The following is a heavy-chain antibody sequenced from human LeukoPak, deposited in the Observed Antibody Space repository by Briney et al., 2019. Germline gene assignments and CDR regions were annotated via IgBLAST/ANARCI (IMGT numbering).Heavy chain of an antibody. V-gene: IGHV5-51*01. Sequence: GESLKISCKGTGDSFNTHWIAWVRQMPGRGLELMGVIYPEDSDTRYTPSFQGRVTVSADKTINPAYLQWTSLKASDTAMYFCARHRDGYNRDWGQGTLVIVSS. CDR3: ARHRDGYNRD. D-gene: IGHD5-24*01. J-gene: IGHJ4*02. CDR1: GDSFNTHW. CDR2: IYPEDSDT.